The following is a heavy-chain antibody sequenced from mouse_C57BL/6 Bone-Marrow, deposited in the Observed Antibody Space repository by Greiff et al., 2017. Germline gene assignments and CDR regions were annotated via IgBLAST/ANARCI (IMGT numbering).Heavy chain of an antibody. CDR3: ARLDYYGSTRDY. D-gene: IGHD1-1*01. CDR2: IYPRSGNT. J-gene: IGHJ2*01. Sequence: QVQLQQSGAELARPGASVKLSCKASGYTFTSYGISWVKQRTGQGLEWIGEIYPRSGNTYYNEKFKGKATLTADKSSSTAYMELRSLTSEDSAVYFCARLDYYGSTRDYWGQGTTLTVSS. CDR1: GYTFTSYG. V-gene: IGHV1-81*01.